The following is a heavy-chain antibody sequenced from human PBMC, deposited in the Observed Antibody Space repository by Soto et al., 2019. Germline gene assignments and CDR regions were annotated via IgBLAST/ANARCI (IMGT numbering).Heavy chain of an antibody. CDR2: ISYDGSDQ. D-gene: IGHD2-15*01. V-gene: IGHV3-30*18. CDR3: AKPRQPYRSSYSTAY. J-gene: IGHJ4*02. Sequence: GGSLRLSCAASEFSFSIYAMHWVRQAPGKGLEWVALISYDGSDQYYVDSVSGRFTISRDNSNNTLYLQMNSLRVEDTAVYYCAKPRQPYRSSYSTAYWGRGTLVTVSS. CDR1: EFSFSIYA.